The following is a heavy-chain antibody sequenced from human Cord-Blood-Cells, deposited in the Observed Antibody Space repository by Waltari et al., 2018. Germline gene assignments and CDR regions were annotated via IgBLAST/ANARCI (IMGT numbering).Heavy chain of an antibody. CDR2: IYWNDDK. J-gene: IGHJ5*02. D-gene: IGHD3-3*01. V-gene: IGHV2-5*01. CDR3: AHAYYDFWSGYYWFDP. CDR1: GFSLSTSGVV. Sequence: QITLKESGPTLVKPTQTLTLTCTFSGFSLSTSGVVVGWIRQPPGKALEWLALIYWNDDKRYSPSLKSRLTITKDTSKNQVVLTMTNMDPVDTATYYCAHAYYDFWSGYYWFDPWGQGTLVTVSS.